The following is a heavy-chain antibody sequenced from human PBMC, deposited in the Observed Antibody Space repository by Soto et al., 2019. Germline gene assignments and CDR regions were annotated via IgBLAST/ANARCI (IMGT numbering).Heavy chain of an antibody. CDR1: GGSISSYY. CDR2: IYYSGST. CDR3: ASATMVRGVTLYYYGMDV. V-gene: IGHV4-59*08. D-gene: IGHD3-10*01. Sequence: SETLSLTCPVSGGSISSYYWSWIRQPPGKGLEWIGYIYYSGSTNYNPSLKSRVTISVDTSKNQFSLKLSSVTAADTAVYYCASATMVRGVTLYYYGMDVWGQGTTVTVSS. J-gene: IGHJ6*02.